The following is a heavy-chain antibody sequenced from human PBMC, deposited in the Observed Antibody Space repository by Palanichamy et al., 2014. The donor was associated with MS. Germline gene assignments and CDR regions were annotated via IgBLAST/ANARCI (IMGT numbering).Heavy chain of an antibody. V-gene: IGHV3-23*01. Sequence: EVHLLESGGDLVQSGGSLRLSCAASGFTFSNYAMAWFRQAPGRGLEWVSDVRSNGGSTTYADSAKGRFTISRDNSGSTLFLQMNSLRAEDTAVYYCAKASYGSGSYYTEAFDSWGQGTLVTVSS. CDR3: AKASYGSGSYYTEAFDS. CDR1: GFTFSNYA. J-gene: IGHJ4*02. CDR2: VRSNGGST. D-gene: IGHD3-10*01.